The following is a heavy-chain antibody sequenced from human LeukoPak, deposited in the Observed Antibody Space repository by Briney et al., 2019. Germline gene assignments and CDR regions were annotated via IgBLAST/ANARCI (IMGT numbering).Heavy chain of an antibody. Sequence: PGGSLRLSCAASGFTFSSYGMHWVRQAPGKGLEWVAVIWYDGSNKYYADSVKGRFTISRDNSKNTLYLQMNSLRAEDTAVYYCAKNNGCSCGSCYPDYGGQGTLVTVSS. CDR1: GFTFSSYG. D-gene: IGHD2-15*01. V-gene: IGHV3-33*06. J-gene: IGHJ4*02. CDR3: AKNNGCSCGSCYPDY. CDR2: IWYDGSNK.